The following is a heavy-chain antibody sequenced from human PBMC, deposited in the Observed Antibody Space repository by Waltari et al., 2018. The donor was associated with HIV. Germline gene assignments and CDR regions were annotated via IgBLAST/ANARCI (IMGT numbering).Heavy chain of an antibody. Sequence: QVQLVQSGAEVKKPGASVKVSCKASGYTFTSYDINWVRQATGQGLEWMGWMNPNSGNPGYAQKFQGRVTMTRNTSISTAYMELSSLRSEDTAVYYCARGPRVAMPVSVSGGFDYWGQGTLVTVSS. D-gene: IGHD2-2*01. CDR2: MNPNSGNP. CDR3: ARGPRVAMPVSVSGGFDY. V-gene: IGHV1-8*01. CDR1: GYTFTSYD. J-gene: IGHJ4*02.